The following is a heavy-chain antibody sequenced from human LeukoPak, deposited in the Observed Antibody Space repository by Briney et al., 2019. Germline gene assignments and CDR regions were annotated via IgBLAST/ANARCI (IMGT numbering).Heavy chain of an antibody. CDR1: GGSISSHY. D-gene: IGHD2-2*01. V-gene: IGHV4-59*11. J-gene: IGHJ5*02. CDR2: IYYSGST. Sequence: SETLSLTCTVSGGSISSHYWSWIRQPPGKGLEWIGYIYYSGSTNYNPSLKSRVTISVGTSKNQFSLKLSSVTAADTAVYYCARAYCSSTSCHDWFDPWGQGTLVTVSS. CDR3: ARAYCSSTSCHDWFDP.